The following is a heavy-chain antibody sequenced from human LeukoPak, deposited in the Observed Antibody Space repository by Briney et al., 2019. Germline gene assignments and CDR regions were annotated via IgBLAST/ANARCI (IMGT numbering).Heavy chain of an antibody. CDR2: IYHSGST. CDR1: GGSISSGGYS. D-gene: IGHD2-21*02. J-gene: IGHJ4*02. V-gene: IGHV4-30-2*01. CDR3: ARGGDPYFDY. Sequence: PSETLSLTCAVSGGSISSGGYSWSWIRQPPGKGLEWIGYIYHSGSTYYNPSLKSRVTISVDRSKNQFSLKLSSVTAADTAVYYCARGGDPYFDYWGQGTLVTVSS.